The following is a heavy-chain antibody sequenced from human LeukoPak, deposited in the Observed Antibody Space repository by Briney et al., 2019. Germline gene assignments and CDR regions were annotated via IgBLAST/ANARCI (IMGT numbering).Heavy chain of an antibody. V-gene: IGHV3-73*01. D-gene: IGHD2-2*01. Sequence: PPGGSLRLSCAASGFTFSGSAIHWVRQASGKGLEWVGRIRDKANSYATAYIASVKGRFTISRDDSKNTAYLQMSSLKTEDTAVYYCTRWDCTTTGCYPFDYWGQGTLVTVSS. CDR1: GFTFSGSA. J-gene: IGHJ4*02. CDR2: IRDKANSYAT. CDR3: TRWDCTTTGCYPFDY.